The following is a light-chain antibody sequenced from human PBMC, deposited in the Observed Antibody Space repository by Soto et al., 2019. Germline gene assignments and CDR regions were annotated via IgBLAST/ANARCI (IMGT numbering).Light chain of an antibody. Sequence: EVMLTQSPGTLSLSPGERATLSCRASQSVSSNYLAWYQQKSAQAPRLLIYGASNRATGIPDRFSGSGSGTDFTLTIRRLEPDDFAVYYCQQYDTSPRTFGQGTKVEFK. J-gene: IGKJ1*01. CDR3: QQYDTSPRT. CDR1: QSVSSNY. V-gene: IGKV3-20*01. CDR2: GAS.